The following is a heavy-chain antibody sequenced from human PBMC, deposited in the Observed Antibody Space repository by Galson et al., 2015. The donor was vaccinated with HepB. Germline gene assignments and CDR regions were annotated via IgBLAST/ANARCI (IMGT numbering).Heavy chain of an antibody. D-gene: IGHD6-6*01. V-gene: IGHV1-69*10. Sequence: SVKVSCKASGGTFSSYAISWVRQAPGQGLEWMGGIIPILGIANYAQKFQGRVTITADKSTSTAYMELSGLGSEDTAVYYCARSIAARKYFDYWGQGTLVTVSS. CDR1: GGTFSSYA. J-gene: IGHJ4*02. CDR2: IIPILGIA. CDR3: ARSIAARKYFDY.